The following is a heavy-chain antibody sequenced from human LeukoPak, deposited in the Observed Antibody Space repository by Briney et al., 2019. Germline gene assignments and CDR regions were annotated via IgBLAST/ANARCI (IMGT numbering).Heavy chain of an antibody. J-gene: IGHJ4*02. CDR1: GYSFTGYH. CDR3: ASLRGYSMVRGVIVVC. Sequence: GASVKVSCKASGYSFTGYHIHWVRQAPGQGLEWMGWINPKSGGTNFAQMFQGRVTMTWDTSISTAYMELSRLRSDDTAVYYCASLRGYSMVRGVIVVCWGQGTLVTISS. CDR2: INPKSGGT. V-gene: IGHV1-2*02. D-gene: IGHD3-10*01.